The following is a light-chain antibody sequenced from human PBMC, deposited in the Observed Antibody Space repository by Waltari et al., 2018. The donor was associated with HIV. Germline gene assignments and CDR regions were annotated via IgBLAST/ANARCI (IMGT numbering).Light chain of an antibody. V-gene: IGKV4-1*01. CDR2: WAS. CDR1: QTVFYSSNHKNY. Sequence: DIVMTQSPDSLAVYLGERATINCKSSQTVFYSSNHKNYFAWYQQKPGQPPKLLIYWASTRESGVPDRFSGSGSGTDFTLTISSLQAEDVAVYYCQQYFSLPLTFGGGTKVEIK. CDR3: QQYFSLPLT. J-gene: IGKJ4*01.